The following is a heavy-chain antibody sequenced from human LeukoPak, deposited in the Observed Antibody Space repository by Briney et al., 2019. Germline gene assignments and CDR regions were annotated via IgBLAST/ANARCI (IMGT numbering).Heavy chain of an antibody. CDR2: ISGSGGST. J-gene: IGHJ4*02. D-gene: IGHD3-22*01. CDR3: AKGGYYDSSGYYGSESREFDY. CDR1: GFTFSNAW. V-gene: IGHV3-23*01. Sequence: QSGGSLRLSCAASGFTFSNAWMSWVRQAPGKGLEWVSAISGSGGSTYYADSVKGRFTISRDNSKNTLYLQMNSLRAEDTAVYYCAKGGYYDSSGYYGSESREFDYWGQGTLVTVSS.